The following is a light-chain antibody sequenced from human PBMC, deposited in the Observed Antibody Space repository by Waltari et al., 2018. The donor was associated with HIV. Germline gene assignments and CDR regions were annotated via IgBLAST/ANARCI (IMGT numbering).Light chain of an antibody. Sequence: SYELTQPPSVSVSPGRMARITCSGEALPKKYANWYQQKPGQLPVLVISKDSERPSGSPERFSGSSSGTTVTLTISGVQAEDEADYYCLSTDSSGTSWVFGTGTKVTVL. CDR2: KDS. J-gene: IGLJ1*01. CDR3: LSTDSSGTSWV. CDR1: ALPKKY. V-gene: IGLV3-16*01.